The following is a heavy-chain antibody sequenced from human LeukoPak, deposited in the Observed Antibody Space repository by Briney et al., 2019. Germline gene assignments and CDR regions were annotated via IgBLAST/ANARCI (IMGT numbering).Heavy chain of an antibody. J-gene: IGHJ6*02. V-gene: IGHV3-53*01. Sequence: GGSLRLSCAASGFSVTSKYINRVRQAPGKGLEWVLVVESGGDTSYANSVKGRFTVSRDIFQNTLYLQMNNLRAEDTAVYYCARVGGYYDMDVWGQGTTVTVSS. D-gene: IGHD3-16*01. CDR3: ARVGGYYDMDV. CDR1: GFSVTSKY. CDR2: VESGGDT.